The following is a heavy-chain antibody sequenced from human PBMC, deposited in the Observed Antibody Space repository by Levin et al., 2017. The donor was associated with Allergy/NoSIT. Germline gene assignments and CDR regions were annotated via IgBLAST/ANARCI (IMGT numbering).Heavy chain of an antibody. D-gene: IGHD4-17*01. CDR3: AGGGFTVTGFDY. Sequence: GSLRLSCTVSGGSISNNYWSWIRQSPGKGLEYIGYVYYIGSTNYNPSLKSRVTISVDTSKSQFSLKLRSVTVADAAVYYCAGGGFTVTGFDYWGQGNLVTVSS. CDR2: VYYIGST. J-gene: IGHJ4*02. V-gene: IGHV4-59*01. CDR1: GGSISNNY.